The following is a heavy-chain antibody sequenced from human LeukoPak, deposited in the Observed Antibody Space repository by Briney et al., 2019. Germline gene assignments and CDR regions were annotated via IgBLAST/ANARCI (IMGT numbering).Heavy chain of an antibody. CDR3: ALGTVAGNRFQFDY. CDR1: GYTFTGYY. J-gene: IGHJ4*02. V-gene: IGHV1-2*04. CDR2: INPNSGGT. D-gene: IGHD6-19*01. Sequence: GASVKVSCKASGYTFTGYYMHWVRQAPGQGLEWMGWINPNSGGTNYAQKFQGWVTMTRDTSISTAYMELSRLRSDDTAVYYCALGTVAGNRFQFDYWGQGTLVTVSP.